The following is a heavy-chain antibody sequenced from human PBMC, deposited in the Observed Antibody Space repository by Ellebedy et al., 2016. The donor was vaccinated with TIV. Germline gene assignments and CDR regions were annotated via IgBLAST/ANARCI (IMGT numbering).Heavy chain of an antibody. Sequence: GGSLRLSCAASGFSFRSYWMTWVRQAPGKGLQWVANMNQDATKTFYVDSVEGRFTISRDNAKNSLFLQMNSLGVEDTAVYYCATDGSYGDYLSPAHASVMWGQGTLVSVSS. CDR2: MNQDATKT. D-gene: IGHD4-17*01. J-gene: IGHJ3*02. CDR3: ATDGSYGDYLSPAHASVM. V-gene: IGHV3-7*01. CDR1: GFSFRSYW.